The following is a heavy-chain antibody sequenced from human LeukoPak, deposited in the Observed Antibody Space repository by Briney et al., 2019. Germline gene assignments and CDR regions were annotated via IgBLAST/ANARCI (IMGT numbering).Heavy chain of an antibody. V-gene: IGHV3-33*01. CDR2: IWYDGSNK. D-gene: IGHD3-10*01. J-gene: IGHJ4*02. Sequence: GGSLRLSCVASGFTFSIYGMHWVRQAPGKGLEWVAVIWYDGSNKYYADSVKGRFTISRDNSKNTLCLQMNSLRAEDTAVYYCAWSSPFDYWGQGTLVTVSS. CDR3: AWSSPFDY. CDR1: GFTFSIYG.